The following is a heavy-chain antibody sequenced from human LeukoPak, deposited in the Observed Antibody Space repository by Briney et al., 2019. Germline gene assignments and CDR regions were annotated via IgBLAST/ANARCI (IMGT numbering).Heavy chain of an antibody. D-gene: IGHD2-2*01. CDR2: IRYDGSNK. CDR3: ARGVRSRPVDAFDI. V-gene: IGHV3-30*02. J-gene: IGHJ3*02. Sequence: GGSLRLSCAASGFPFSSYGMHWVRQAPGKGLEWVAFIRYDGSNKYYADSVKGRFTISRDNAKNSLYLQMNSLRAEDTAVYYCARGVRSRPVDAFDIWGQGTMVTVSS. CDR1: GFPFSSYG.